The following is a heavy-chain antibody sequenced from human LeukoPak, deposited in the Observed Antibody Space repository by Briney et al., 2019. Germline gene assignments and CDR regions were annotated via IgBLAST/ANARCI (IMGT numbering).Heavy chain of an antibody. Sequence: PGGSLRLSCAASGFTFSSHAMSWVRQAPGKGLKWVSTVSGSGASTYYADSVKGRFSISRDNSDNTLYLHMNSLRAEDTAVYYCATAVLLRNYYGLGTYYNRAFDIWGQGTMVTVSS. CDR2: VSGSGAST. CDR1: GFTFSSHA. D-gene: IGHD3-10*01. J-gene: IGHJ3*02. V-gene: IGHV3-23*01. CDR3: ATAVLLRNYYGLGTYYNRAFDI.